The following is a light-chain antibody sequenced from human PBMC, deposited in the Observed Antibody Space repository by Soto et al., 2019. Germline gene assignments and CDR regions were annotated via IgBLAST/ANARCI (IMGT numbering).Light chain of an antibody. J-gene: IGLJ2*01. CDR3: CSYGGNAFFAI. CDR1: NSDIGSYNL. Sequence: QSALTQPASVSGSPGQSITISCTGTNSDIGSYNLVSWYQQHPGKVPRLMIYEGTKRPSGVSTRFSCSMSGNTASLTISGLQAEDEADYYCCSYGGNAFFAIFGGGTQLTVL. CDR2: EGT. V-gene: IGLV2-23*01.